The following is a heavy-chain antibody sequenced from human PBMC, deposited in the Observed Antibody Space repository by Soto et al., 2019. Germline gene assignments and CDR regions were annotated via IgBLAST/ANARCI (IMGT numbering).Heavy chain of an antibody. D-gene: IGHD2-2*01. CDR1: GGTFSSYA. CDR2: IIPIFGTA. Sequence: EASVKVSCKASGGTFSSYAISWVRQAPGQGLEWMGGIIPIFGTANYAQKFQGRVTITADESTSTAYMELSSLRSEDTAVYYCARSDIVVVPAASARYYYGMDVWGQGTTVTV. V-gene: IGHV1-69*13. J-gene: IGHJ6*02. CDR3: ARSDIVVVPAASARYYYGMDV.